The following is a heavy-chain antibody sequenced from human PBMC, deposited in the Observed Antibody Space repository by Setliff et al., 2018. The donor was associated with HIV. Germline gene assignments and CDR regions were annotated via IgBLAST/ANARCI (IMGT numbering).Heavy chain of an antibody. CDR2: ISGSSGSI. CDR1: GFPFSSYS. D-gene: IGHD3-22*01. Sequence: PGESLKISCAASGFPFSSYSMNWFRQPPGKGLEWVAYISGSSGSIYYTDSVKGRFTVSRDNAKDSLYLQMNSLRVEDAAVYYCVGDASPDSEDGGYSAGGNWGPGTLVTVSS. CDR3: VGDASPDSEDGGYSAGGN. J-gene: IGHJ4*02. V-gene: IGHV3-48*01.